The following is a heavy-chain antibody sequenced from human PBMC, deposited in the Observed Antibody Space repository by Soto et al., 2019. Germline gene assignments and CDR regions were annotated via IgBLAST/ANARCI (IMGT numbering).Heavy chain of an antibody. CDR2: ISYDGSYK. D-gene: IGHD1-1*01. CDR3: AKWKGGFDY. V-gene: IGHV3-30*18. J-gene: IGHJ4*02. Sequence: PGGSLRLSCAASGFTFSSYGMHWVRQAPGKGLEWVAVISYDGSYKYYADSVKGRFTISRDNSKNTLYLQMNSLRAEDTAVYYCAKWKGGFDYWGQGTLVTVSS. CDR1: GFTFSSYG.